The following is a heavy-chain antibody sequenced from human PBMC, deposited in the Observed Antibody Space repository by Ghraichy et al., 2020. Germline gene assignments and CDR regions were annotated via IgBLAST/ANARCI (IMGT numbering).Heavy chain of an antibody. CDR1: GFTFGDYN. V-gene: IGHV3-48*02. CDR2: ISTSSRSI. D-gene: IGHD2-21*01. CDR3: ARASRVVRFYYYDGMDV. J-gene: IGHJ6*02. Sequence: LSLTCVGSGFTFGDYNLNWVRQSPGKGLDWVSYISTSSRSIFYADSVKGRFTISRDNAQNSLFLQMKSLRDEDTAVYYCARASRVVRFYYYDGMDVWGQGTTVTVSS.